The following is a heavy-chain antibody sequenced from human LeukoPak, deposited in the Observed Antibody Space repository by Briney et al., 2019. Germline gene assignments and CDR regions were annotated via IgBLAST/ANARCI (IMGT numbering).Heavy chain of an antibody. Sequence: GGSLRLSCAASGFTFSNFGMHWVRQAPGKGLEWVALISYDGGNRYYGDSVKGRFTISRDNSKNTLYLQMNSLRAEDTAVYYCATTVVPAAIEVDAFDIWGQGTMVTVSS. CDR3: ATTVVPAAIEVDAFDI. D-gene: IGHD2-2*01. CDR2: ISYDGGNR. J-gene: IGHJ3*02. CDR1: GFTFSNFG. V-gene: IGHV3-30*03.